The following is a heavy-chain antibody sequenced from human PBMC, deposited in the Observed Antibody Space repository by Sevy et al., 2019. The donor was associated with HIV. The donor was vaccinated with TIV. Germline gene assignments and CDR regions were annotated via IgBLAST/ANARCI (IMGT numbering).Heavy chain of an antibody. CDR1: GFTFSSYA. V-gene: IGHV3-30-3*01. CDR2: ISYDGSNK. D-gene: IGHD3-10*01. Sequence: GGSLRLSCAASGFTFSSYAMHWVRQAPGKGLEWVALISYDGSNKYYADSVKGRFTISRDNSKKTLYLQMNSLRTEDTAVYYCARDRGSGKNVFFDYWGQGTLVTVSS. CDR3: ARDRGSGKNVFFDY. J-gene: IGHJ4*02.